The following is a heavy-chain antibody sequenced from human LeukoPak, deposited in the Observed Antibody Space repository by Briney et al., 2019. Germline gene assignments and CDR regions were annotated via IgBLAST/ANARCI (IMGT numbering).Heavy chain of an antibody. Sequence: GGSLRLSGAGSGFTFSSYAMSWVRQAPGKGLEWVSAISGSGGSTYYADSVKGRFTISRDNSKNTLYLQMNSLRAEDTAVYYCAKVEVRYDILTGDYPSWGQGTLVTVSS. CDR3: AKVEVRYDILTGDYPS. CDR2: ISGSGGST. J-gene: IGHJ4*02. V-gene: IGHV3-23*01. D-gene: IGHD3-9*01. CDR1: GFTFSSYA.